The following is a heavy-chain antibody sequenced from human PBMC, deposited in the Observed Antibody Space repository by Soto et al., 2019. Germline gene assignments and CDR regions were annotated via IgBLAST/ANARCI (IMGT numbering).Heavy chain of an antibody. J-gene: IGHJ5*02. D-gene: IGHD6-13*01. CDR1: GGSISSSSYY. V-gene: IGHV4-39*01. Sequence: QLQLQASGPGLVKPSETLSLTCTVSGGSISSSSYYWGWIRQPPGKGLEWIGSIYYSGSTYYNPSLKSRVTISVDTSKNQFSLKLSSVTAADTAVYYCARLAAAANNWFDPWGQGTLVTVSS. CDR3: ARLAAAANNWFDP. CDR2: IYYSGST.